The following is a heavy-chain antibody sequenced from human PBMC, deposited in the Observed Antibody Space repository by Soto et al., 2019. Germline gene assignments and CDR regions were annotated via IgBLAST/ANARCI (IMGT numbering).Heavy chain of an antibody. Sequence: QVQLVQSGAEVKKPGSSVKVSCKASGGTFSSYAISWVRQAPGQGLEWMGGIIPIFGTANYAQKFQGRVTITADESTSTAYMELSSLRSEDTAVYYCAQHPQGWLEHDDYYYGMDVWGQGTTVTVSS. J-gene: IGHJ6*02. V-gene: IGHV1-69*01. CDR3: AQHPQGWLEHDDYYYGMDV. CDR1: GGTFSSYA. CDR2: IIPIFGTA. D-gene: IGHD5-12*01.